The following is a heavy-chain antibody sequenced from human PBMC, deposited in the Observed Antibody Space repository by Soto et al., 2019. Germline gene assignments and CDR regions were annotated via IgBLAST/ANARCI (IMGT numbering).Heavy chain of an antibody. V-gene: IGHV3-9*01. CDR1: GFTFDDYA. D-gene: IGHD1-1*01. J-gene: IGHJ4*02. Sequence: PGGSLRLSCAASGFTFDDYAMHWVRQAPGKGLEWVSGISWNSGSIGYADSVKGRFTISRDNAKNSLYLQMNSLRAEDTALYYCAKDISATTDYFDYWGQGTLVTVSS. CDR2: ISWNSGSI. CDR3: AKDISATTDYFDY.